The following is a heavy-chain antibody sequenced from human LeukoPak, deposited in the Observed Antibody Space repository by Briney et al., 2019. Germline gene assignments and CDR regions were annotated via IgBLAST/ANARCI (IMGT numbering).Heavy chain of an antibody. CDR2: IRYDGSNK. CDR3: ARSARDAFDI. CDR1: GFTFSSYG. J-gene: IGHJ3*02. V-gene: IGHV3-30*02. Sequence: GGSLRLSCAASGFTFSSYGMHWVRQAPGKGLEWVAFIRYDGSNKYYADSVKGRFTISRDNSKNTLYLQTNSLRAEDTAVYYCARSARDAFDIWGQGTMVTVSS.